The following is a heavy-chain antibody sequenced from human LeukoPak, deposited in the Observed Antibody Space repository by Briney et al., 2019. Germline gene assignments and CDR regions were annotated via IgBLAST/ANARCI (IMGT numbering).Heavy chain of an antibody. D-gene: IGHD3-10*01. Sequence: PGRSLRLSCAASGFTFSSSAMHWVRQAPGKGLEWAAVISYEGSNKYYADSVKGRFTISRDNFKKTLYLQMNSLRAEDTAVYYCVRAIWFEEVFELFDPWGQGTLVTVSS. V-gene: IGHV3-30*04. CDR3: VRAIWFEEVFELFDP. CDR1: GFTFSSSA. J-gene: IGHJ5*02. CDR2: ISYEGSNK.